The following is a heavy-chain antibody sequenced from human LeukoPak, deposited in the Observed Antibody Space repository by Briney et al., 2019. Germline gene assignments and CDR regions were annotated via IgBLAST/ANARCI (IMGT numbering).Heavy chain of an antibody. CDR2: IIPIFGTA. J-gene: IGHJ6*04. D-gene: IGHD1-1*01. V-gene: IGHV1-69*06. Sequence: GASVKVSCKASGYTFTSYYMHWVRQAPGQGLEWMGGIIPIFGTANYAQKFQGRVTITADKSTSTAYMELSSLRSEDTAVYYCATGPLRVDWNDVYYYYGMDVWGKGTTVTVSS. CDR1: GYTFTSYY. CDR3: ATGPLRVDWNDVYYYYGMDV.